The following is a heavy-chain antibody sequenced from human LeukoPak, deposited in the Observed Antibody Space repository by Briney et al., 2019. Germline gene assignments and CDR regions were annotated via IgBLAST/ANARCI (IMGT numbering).Heavy chain of an antibody. CDR3: AKVHGSGSYRFDF. Sequence: GGSLRLSCEGSGFTFDSYAMSWVRQSPGKGLEWVSAVTGTGGNTYHADSVKDRFTISRDNSKNTVYLQMNSLRAEDTAIYYCAKVHGSGSYRFDFWGQGTLVTVSS. D-gene: IGHD3-10*01. V-gene: IGHV3-23*01. J-gene: IGHJ4*02. CDR2: VTGTGGNT. CDR1: GFTFDSYA.